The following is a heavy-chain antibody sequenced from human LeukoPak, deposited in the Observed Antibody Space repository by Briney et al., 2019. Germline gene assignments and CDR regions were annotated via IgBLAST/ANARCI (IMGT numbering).Heavy chain of an antibody. J-gene: IGHJ4*02. CDR1: GGSISRYY. V-gene: IGHV4-59*01. D-gene: IGHD3-22*01. Sequence: SETLSLTCTVSGGSISRYYWSWIRQPPGKGLEWIGYIYYSGTTKYNPSLKSRVTISLDTSKNQFSLRLSSVTAADTAVYYCARGKAEHFSYFYDSSGYPLLYFDSWGQGTLVTASS. CDR2: IYYSGTT. CDR3: ARGKAEHFSYFYDSSGYPLLYFDS.